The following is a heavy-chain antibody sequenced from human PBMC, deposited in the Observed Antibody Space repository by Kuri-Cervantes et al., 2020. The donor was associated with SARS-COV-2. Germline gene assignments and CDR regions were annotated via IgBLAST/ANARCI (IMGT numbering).Heavy chain of an antibody. CDR2: IRSKAYGGTT. CDR1: GFTFGDYA. CDR3: TRDSFWSGYYDD. V-gene: IGHV3-49*04. D-gene: IGHD3-3*01. Sequence: GESLKISCTASGFTFGDYAMSWVRQAPGKGLEWVGFIRSKAYGGTTEYAASVKGRFTISRDDSKSIAYLQMNSLKTEDTAVYYCTRDSFWSGYYDDWGQGTLVTVSS. J-gene: IGHJ4*02.